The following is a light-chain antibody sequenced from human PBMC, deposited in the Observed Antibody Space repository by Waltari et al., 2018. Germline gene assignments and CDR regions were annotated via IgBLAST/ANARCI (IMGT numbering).Light chain of an antibody. CDR3: QQYSTTPWT. Sequence: DIVMTQSPDSLAVSLGGRATINCKSSQNVLYSSDNKNYLAWYQQKLGQPPNLLIYWASTRESGVPDRFSGSGSGTDFTLTISSLQTEDVAVYYCQQYSTTPWTFGQGTKVEI. CDR1: QNVLYSSDNKNY. V-gene: IGKV4-1*01. CDR2: WAS. J-gene: IGKJ1*01.